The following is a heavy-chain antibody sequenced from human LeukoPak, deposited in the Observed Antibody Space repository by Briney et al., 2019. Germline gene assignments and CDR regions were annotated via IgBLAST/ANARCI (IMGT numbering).Heavy chain of an antibody. Sequence: GGSLRLSCAASGFTFDDFAFHWVRQAPGKGLEWVSYISSSGSTIYYADSVKGRFTISRDNAKNSLYLQMNSLRAEDTAVYYCARDRGMAAAVPFDIWGQGTMVTVSS. CDR2: ISSSGSTI. CDR1: GFTFDDFA. CDR3: ARDRGMAAAVPFDI. J-gene: IGHJ3*02. D-gene: IGHD6-13*01. V-gene: IGHV3-48*03.